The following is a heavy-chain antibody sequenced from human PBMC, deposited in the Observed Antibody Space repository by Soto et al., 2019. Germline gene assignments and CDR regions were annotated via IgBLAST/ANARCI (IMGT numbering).Heavy chain of an antibody. Sequence: GGSLRLSCAASGFTVSSNYMSWVRQAPGKGQEWVSVIYSGGSTYYADSVKGRFTISRDNSKNTLYLQMNSLRAEVTAVYYCARERGPFWFDPWGQGTLVTVSS. V-gene: IGHV3-53*01. CDR3: ARERGPFWFDP. CDR2: IYSGGST. J-gene: IGHJ5*02. CDR1: GFTVSSNY.